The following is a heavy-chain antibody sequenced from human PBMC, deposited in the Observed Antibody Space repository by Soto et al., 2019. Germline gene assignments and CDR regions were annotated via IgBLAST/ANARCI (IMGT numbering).Heavy chain of an antibody. CDR1: GGSFSGYY. Sequence: QVQLQQWGAGLLKPSETLSLTCAVYGGSFSGYYWSWIRQPPGKGLEWIGEINHSGSTNYNPSLRSRVTISVATSKNHFSLKLSSVTAADTAVYYCARGVDYDILTGYYTNWFDPWGQGTLVTVSS. CDR2: INHSGST. CDR3: ARGVDYDILTGYYTNWFDP. D-gene: IGHD3-9*01. J-gene: IGHJ5*02. V-gene: IGHV4-34*01.